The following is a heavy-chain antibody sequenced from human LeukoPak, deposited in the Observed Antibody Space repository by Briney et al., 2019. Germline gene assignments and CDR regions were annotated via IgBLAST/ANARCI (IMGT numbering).Heavy chain of an antibody. CDR3: AKDRGSSWYPHFDY. Sequence: GRSLRLSCAASGFTFDDYAMHWVRQAPGKGLEGVSGISWNSGSIGYADSVKGRFTISRDNAKNSPYLQMNSLRAEDTALYYCAKDRGSSWYPHFDYWGQGTLVTVSS. J-gene: IGHJ4*02. CDR1: GFTFDDYA. D-gene: IGHD6-13*01. CDR2: ISWNSGSI. V-gene: IGHV3-9*01.